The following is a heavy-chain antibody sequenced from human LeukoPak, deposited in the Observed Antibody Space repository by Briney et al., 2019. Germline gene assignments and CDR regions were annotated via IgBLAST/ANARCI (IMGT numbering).Heavy chain of an antibody. V-gene: IGHV3-7*01. CDR1: GFTFSSYW. CDR3: ARGKPWSKSKIAAAGTVDGMDV. Sequence: GGSLRLSCAASGFTFSSYWMSWVRQAPGKGLEWVANIKQDGSEKYYVDSVKGRFTISRDNAKNSLYLQMNSLRAEDTAVYYCARGKPWSKSKIAAAGTVDGMDVWGQGTTVTVSS. J-gene: IGHJ6*02. CDR2: IKQDGSEK. D-gene: IGHD6-13*01.